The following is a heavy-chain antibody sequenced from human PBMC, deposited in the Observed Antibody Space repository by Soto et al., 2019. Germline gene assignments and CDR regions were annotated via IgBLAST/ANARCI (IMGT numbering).Heavy chain of an antibody. D-gene: IGHD3-22*01. CDR3: ARGRGYYDSSGYNTDAFDI. V-gene: IGHV1-69*02. CDR2: IIPILGIA. J-gene: IGHJ3*02. CDR1: GGTFSSYT. Sequence: SVKVSCKASGGTFSSYTISWVRQAPGQGLEWMGRIIPILGIANYAQKFQGRVTITADKSTSTAYMELSSLRSEDTAVYYCARGRGYYDSSGYNTDAFDIWGQGTMVTVSS.